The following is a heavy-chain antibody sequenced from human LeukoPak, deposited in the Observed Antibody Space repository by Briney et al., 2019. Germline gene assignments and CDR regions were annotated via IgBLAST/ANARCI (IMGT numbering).Heavy chain of an antibody. CDR2: ISWNSGSI. CDR3: ANLAVAGTDDAFDI. CDR1: GFTFSSYA. J-gene: IGHJ3*02. Sequence: GGSLRLSCAASGFTFSSYAMHWVRQAPGKGLEWVSGISWNSGSIGYADSVKGRFTISRDNAKNSLYLQMNSLRAEDTALYYCANLAVAGTDDAFDIWGQGTMVTVSS. D-gene: IGHD6-19*01. V-gene: IGHV3-9*01.